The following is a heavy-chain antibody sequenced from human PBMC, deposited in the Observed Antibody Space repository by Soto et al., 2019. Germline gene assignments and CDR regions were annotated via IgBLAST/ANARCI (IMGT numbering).Heavy chain of an antibody. CDR1: GYTFTSYA. J-gene: IGHJ3*02. CDR2: INAGNGNT. V-gene: IGHV1-3*01. CDR3: ARGDSSSWYRGADAFDI. D-gene: IGHD6-13*01. Sequence: ASVKVSCKASGYTFTSYAMHWVRQAPGQRLEWMGWINAGNGNTKYSQKFQGRVTITRDTSASTAYMELSSLRSEDTAVYYCARGDSSSWYRGADAFDIWGQGTTVTGSS.